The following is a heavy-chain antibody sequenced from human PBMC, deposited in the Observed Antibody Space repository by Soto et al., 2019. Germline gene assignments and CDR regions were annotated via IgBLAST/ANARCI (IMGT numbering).Heavy chain of an antibody. D-gene: IGHD6-25*01. CDR3: ARDGSSAYYFDY. Sequence: GGSLRISCAASGFTFSSYSMHWVRQAPGKGLEWVAVISYDGSNKYYADSVKGRFTISRDNSKNTLYLQMNSLRAEDTAVYYCARDGSSAYYFDYWGQGTLVTVSS. CDR2: ISYDGSNK. CDR1: GFTFSSYS. J-gene: IGHJ4*02. V-gene: IGHV3-30-3*01.